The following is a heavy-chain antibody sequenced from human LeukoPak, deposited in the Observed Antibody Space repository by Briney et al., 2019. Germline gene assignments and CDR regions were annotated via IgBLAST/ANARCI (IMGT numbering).Heavy chain of an antibody. J-gene: IGHJ4*02. V-gene: IGHV3-23*01. CDR3: AKGGSGWSGGYY. CDR2: ISGSGGST. Sequence: GGSLRLSCAASGFTFSNAWMSWVRQAPGKGLEWVSAISGSGGSTYYADSVKGRFTISRDNSKNTLYLQMNSLRAEDTAVYYYAKGGSGWSGGYYWGQGTLVTVSS. D-gene: IGHD6-19*01. CDR1: GFTFSNAW.